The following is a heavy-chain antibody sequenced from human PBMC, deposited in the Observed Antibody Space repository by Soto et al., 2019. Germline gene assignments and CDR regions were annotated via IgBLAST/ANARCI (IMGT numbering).Heavy chain of an antibody. CDR3: AREASDSSGYYNYWYFDL. D-gene: IGHD3-22*01. Sequence: EVQLVETGGGLIQPGGSLRLSCAASGFTVSSNYMSWVRQAPGKGLEWVSVNYSGGSTYYADSVKGRFTISRDNSKNTLYLQMNSLRAEDTAVYYCAREASDSSGYYNYWYFDLWGRGTLVTVSS. CDR2: NYSGGST. V-gene: IGHV3-53*02. J-gene: IGHJ2*01. CDR1: GFTVSSNY.